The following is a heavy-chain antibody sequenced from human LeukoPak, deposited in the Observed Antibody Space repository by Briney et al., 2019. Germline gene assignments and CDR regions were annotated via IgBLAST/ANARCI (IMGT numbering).Heavy chain of an antibody. CDR3: ARGGEPYYDFWSGYYNGFDY. CDR1: GGSISSYY. D-gene: IGHD3-3*01. V-gene: IGHV4-59*01. J-gene: IGHJ4*02. Sequence: SETLSLTCTVSGGSISSYYWSWIRQPPGKGLEWIGYIYYSGSTNYNPSLKSRVTISVDTSKNQFSLKLSSVTAADTAVYYCARGGEPYYDFWSGYYNGFDYWGQGTLVTVSS. CDR2: IYYSGST.